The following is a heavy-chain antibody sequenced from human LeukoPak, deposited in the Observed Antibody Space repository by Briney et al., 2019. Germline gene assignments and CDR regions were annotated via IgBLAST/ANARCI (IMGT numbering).Heavy chain of an antibody. V-gene: IGHV3-23*01. CDR2: ISNYGGTA. CDR1: GFTFSSYG. CDR3: ARDSLDYGDYYFDY. Sequence: GGSLRLSCAASGFTFSSYGMSWVRQAPGKGLEWVSSISNYGGTAYSADSVKGRFTMSRDNSKNTLYLQMNSLRAEDTAVYYCARDSLDYGDYYFDYWGQGTLVTVSS. D-gene: IGHD4-17*01. J-gene: IGHJ4*02.